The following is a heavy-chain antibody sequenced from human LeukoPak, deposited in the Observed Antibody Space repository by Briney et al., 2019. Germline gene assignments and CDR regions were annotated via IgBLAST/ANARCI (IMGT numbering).Heavy chain of an antibody. CDR1: GGTFSSSV. Sequence: GASVKVSCTASGGTFSSSVISWVRQAPEQGLEWMGGTIPIFVTASYAQTFQGRVAITTDETPRTAYMELSSLRCEDTAVYYCASLGVTMIVIWGQGTLVSVSS. J-gene: IGHJ4*02. CDR3: ASLGVTMIVI. D-gene: IGHD3-22*01. CDR2: TIPIFVTA. V-gene: IGHV1-69*05.